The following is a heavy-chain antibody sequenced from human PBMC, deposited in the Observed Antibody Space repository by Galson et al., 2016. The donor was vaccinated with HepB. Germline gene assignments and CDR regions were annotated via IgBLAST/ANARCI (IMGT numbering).Heavy chain of an antibody. Sequence: ISGSDYRTYYADSVKGRFTISRDNSKNTLYLQLNSLRAEDTAVYYCAINFDYWGQGTLVTVSS. J-gene: IGHJ4*02. CDR2: ISGSDYRT. CDR3: AINFDY. V-gene: IGHV3-23*01.